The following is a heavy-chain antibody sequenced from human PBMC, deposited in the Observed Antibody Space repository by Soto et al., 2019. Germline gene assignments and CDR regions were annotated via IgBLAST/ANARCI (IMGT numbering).Heavy chain of an antibody. CDR3: ARVRVRGSVTTSPADY. D-gene: IGHD4-17*01. CDR1: GFTFSSYA. J-gene: IGHJ4*02. CDR2: ISYDGSNK. V-gene: IGHV3-30-3*01. Sequence: QVQLVESGGGVVQPGRSLRLSCAASGFTFSSYAMHWVRQAPGKGLEWVAVISYDGSNKYYADSVKGRFTISRDNSKNTLYLQMNSLRAEDTAVYYCARVRVRGSVTTSPADYWGQGTLVTVSS.